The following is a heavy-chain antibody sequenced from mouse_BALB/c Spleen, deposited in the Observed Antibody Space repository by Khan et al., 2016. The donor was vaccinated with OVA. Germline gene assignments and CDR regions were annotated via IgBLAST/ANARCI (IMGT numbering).Heavy chain of an antibody. V-gene: IGHV2-6-7*01. Sequence: QVQLKESGPGLVAPSQSLSITCTVSGFSLTGYGVNWVRQPPGKGLEWLGIIWGDGSTDYNSALKSRLSISKDNSKSQVFLKMNSLHTDDTARDYCAREIYYDYAYYYAMDYWGQGTSVTVSS. D-gene: IGHD2-4*01. CDR2: IWGDGST. CDR1: GFSLTGYG. CDR3: AREIYYDYAYYYAMDY. J-gene: IGHJ4*01.